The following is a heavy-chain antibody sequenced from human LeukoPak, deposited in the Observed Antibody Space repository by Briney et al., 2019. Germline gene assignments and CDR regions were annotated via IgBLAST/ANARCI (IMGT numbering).Heavy chain of an antibody. Sequence: GRSLRLSCAASGFTFSSYAMHWVRQAPGKGLEWVAVISYDGSNKYYADSVKGRFTISRDNSKNTLYLQMNSLRADDTAVYYCATNYYDSSGSLDYWGQGTLVTVSS. CDR2: ISYDGSNK. J-gene: IGHJ4*02. V-gene: IGHV3-30-3*01. CDR3: ATNYYDSSGSLDY. CDR1: GFTFSSYA. D-gene: IGHD3-22*01.